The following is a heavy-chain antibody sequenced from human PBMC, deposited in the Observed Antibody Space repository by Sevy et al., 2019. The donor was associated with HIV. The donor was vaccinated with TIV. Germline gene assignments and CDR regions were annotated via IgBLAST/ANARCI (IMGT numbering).Heavy chain of an antibody. CDR3: ARELRFLEWLSFVFDY. J-gene: IGHJ4*02. Sequence: GSLRLSCAASGFTFSSYAMHWVRQAPGKGLEWVAVISYDGSNKYYADSVKGRFTISRDNSKNTLYLQMNSLRAEDTAVYYCARELRFLEWLSFVFDYWGQGTLVTVSS. V-gene: IGHV3-30-3*01. D-gene: IGHD3-3*01. CDR1: GFTFSSYA. CDR2: ISYDGSNK.